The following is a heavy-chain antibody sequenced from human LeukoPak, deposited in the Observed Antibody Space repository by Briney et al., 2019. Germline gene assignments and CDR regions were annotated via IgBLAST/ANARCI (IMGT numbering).Heavy chain of an antibody. CDR2: INPNTGDT. CDR3: ASYPRYSSSPPFDY. Sequence: ASVKVSCKASGYTFTGQDMHWVRQAPGQGLEWMGWINPNTGDTNYAQKFQGGVTMTRDTTISTAYMELSRLTSDDTAVYYCASYPRYSSSPPFDYWGQGTLVTVSS. CDR1: GYTFTGQD. V-gene: IGHV1-2*02. D-gene: IGHD6-19*01. J-gene: IGHJ4*02.